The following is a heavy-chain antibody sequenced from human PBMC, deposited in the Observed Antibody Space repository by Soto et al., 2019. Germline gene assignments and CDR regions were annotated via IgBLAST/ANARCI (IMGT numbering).Heavy chain of an antibody. V-gene: IGHV1-69*06. CDR3: TRITAPYYYYGMDV. J-gene: IGHJ6*02. CDR1: GGTFNNYA. Sequence: QLQLVQSGAEVKEPGSSVKVSCKASGGTFNNYAISWVRQAPGQGLEWMGGIIPMFGSTVYAPQFQGRVTITADRSTSIAFMQLTSLRSEDTALYFCTRITAPYYYYGMDVWGQGTAVTVSS. D-gene: IGHD1-20*01. CDR2: IIPMFGST.